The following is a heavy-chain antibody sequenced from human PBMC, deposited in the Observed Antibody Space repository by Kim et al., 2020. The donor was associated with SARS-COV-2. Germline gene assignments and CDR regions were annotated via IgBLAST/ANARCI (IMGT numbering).Heavy chain of an antibody. CDR1: GYTLTELS. CDR2: FDPEDGET. D-gene: IGHD6-19*01. J-gene: IGHJ5*02. CDR3: ATAPGIAVAGWFDP. V-gene: IGHV1-24*01. Sequence: ASVKVSCKVSGYTLTELSMHWVQQAPGKGLEWMGGFDPEDGETIYAQKFQGRVTMTEDTSTDTAYMELSSLRSEDTAVYYCATAPGIAVAGWFDPWGQGTLVTVSS.